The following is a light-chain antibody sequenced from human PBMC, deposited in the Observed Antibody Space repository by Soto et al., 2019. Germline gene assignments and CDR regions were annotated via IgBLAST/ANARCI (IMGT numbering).Light chain of an antibody. CDR3: VTWDSSLCGGGVV. Sequence: QLVLTQPPSVSAAPGQTVTISCSGSTSNIGTYYVAWYQQLPGTAPKLLIYYNNKRPSGIPDRFSGSKSGTSATLDITGLQTGDEAAYYCVTWDSSLCGGGVVFGGGTKLTVL. J-gene: IGLJ2*01. V-gene: IGLV1-51*01. CDR1: TSNIGTYY. CDR2: YNN.